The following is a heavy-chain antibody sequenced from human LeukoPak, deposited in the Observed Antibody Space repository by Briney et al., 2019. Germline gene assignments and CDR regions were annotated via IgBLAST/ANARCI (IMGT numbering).Heavy chain of an antibody. CDR3: ARMEYQPNWFDP. Sequence: GGSLRLSCAPSGFTLSSYSMNWVRQAPGKGLEWVSSISSSSSYIYYADSVKGRFTISRDNAKNSLYLQMNSLRAEDTAVYYCARMEYQPNWFDPWGQGTLVTVSS. CDR2: ISSSSSYI. V-gene: IGHV3-21*01. J-gene: IGHJ5*02. CDR1: GFTLSSYS. D-gene: IGHD2-2*01.